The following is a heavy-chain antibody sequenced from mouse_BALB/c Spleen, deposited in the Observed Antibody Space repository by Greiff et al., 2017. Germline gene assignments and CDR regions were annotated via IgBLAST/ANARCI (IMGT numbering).Heavy chain of an antibody. D-gene: IGHD2-4*01. J-gene: IGHJ2*01. CDR1: GFTFSSYA. Sequence: EVHLVESGGGLVKPGGSLKLSCAASGFTFSSYAMSWVRQTPEKRLEWVASISSGGSTYYPDSVKGRFTISRDNARNILYLQMSSLRSEDTAMYYCARDPDYDYDGYWGQGTTLTVSS. V-gene: IGHV5-6-5*01. CDR3: ARDPDYDYDGY. CDR2: ISSGGST.